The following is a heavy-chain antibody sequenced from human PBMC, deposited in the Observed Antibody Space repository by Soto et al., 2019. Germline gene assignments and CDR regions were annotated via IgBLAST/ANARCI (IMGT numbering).Heavy chain of an antibody. D-gene: IGHD3-16*01. Sequence: TSETLSLTCAVYGGSFSGYYWSWIRQHPGKGLEWIGYIYYSGSTYYNPSLKSRVTISVDTSKNQFSLKLSSVTAADTAVYYCARVDYPYYFDYWGQGTLVPVSS. V-gene: IGHV4-31*11. J-gene: IGHJ4*02. CDR1: GGSFSGYY. CDR2: IYYSGST. CDR3: ARVDYPYYFDY.